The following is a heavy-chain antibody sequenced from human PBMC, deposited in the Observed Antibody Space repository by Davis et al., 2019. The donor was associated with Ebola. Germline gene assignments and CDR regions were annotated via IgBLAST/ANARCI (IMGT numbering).Heavy chain of an antibody. D-gene: IGHD3-9*01. CDR1: AYTFTSYY. J-gene: IGHJ6*02. Sequence: ASVQVSCKASAYTFTSYYMHWVRQAPGQGLEWMGIINPSGGSTSYAQKFQGRVTMTRDTSTSTVYMELSSLRSEDTAVYYWARGGGVNDILTGYWPGYYYGMDVWGQGTTVTVSS. CDR3: ARGGGVNDILTGYWPGYYYGMDV. V-gene: IGHV1-46*01. CDR2: INPSGGST.